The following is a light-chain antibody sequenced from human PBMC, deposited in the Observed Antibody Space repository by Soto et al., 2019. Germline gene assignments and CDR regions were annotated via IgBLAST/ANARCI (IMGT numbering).Light chain of an antibody. V-gene: IGKV3-15*01. Sequence: IVITQSPATLSLSPGERAPLSFRASQSFGVDLGWYQQKPFQSPRRLIFDTSTRATGVPARFTGSGSGTEFTLTISSLQPEGSAIYYWQQADTFPITFGQGTRLEIK. CDR2: DTS. CDR3: QQADTFPIT. CDR1: QSFGVD. J-gene: IGKJ5*01.